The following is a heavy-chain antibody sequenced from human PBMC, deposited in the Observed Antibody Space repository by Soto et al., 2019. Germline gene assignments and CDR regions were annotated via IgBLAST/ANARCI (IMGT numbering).Heavy chain of an antibody. CDR3: ARRDSSGYQGPAFDY. CDR1: GGSISSGGYY. Sequence: PSETLSLTCTVSGGSISSGGYYWIWIRQHPGKGLEWIGYIYYSGSTYYNPSLKSRVTISVDTSKNQFSLKLSSVTAADTAVYYCARRDSSGYQGPAFDYWGQGTLVTV. D-gene: IGHD3-22*01. CDR2: IYYSGST. V-gene: IGHV4-31*03. J-gene: IGHJ4*02.